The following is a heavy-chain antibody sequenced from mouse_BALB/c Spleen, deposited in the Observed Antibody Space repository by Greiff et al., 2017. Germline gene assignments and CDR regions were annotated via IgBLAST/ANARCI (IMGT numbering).Heavy chain of an antibody. CDR2: ISSGGGST. D-gene: IGHD4-1*01. V-gene: IGHV5-12-1*01. Sequence: EVMLVESGGGLVKPGGSLKLSCAASGFAFSSYDMSWVRQTPEKRLEWVAYISSGGGSTYYPDTVKGRFTISRDNAKNTLYLQMSSLKSEDTAMYYCARHEWDGYYFDYWGQGTTLTVSS. J-gene: IGHJ2*01. CDR3: ARHEWDGYYFDY. CDR1: GFAFSSYD.